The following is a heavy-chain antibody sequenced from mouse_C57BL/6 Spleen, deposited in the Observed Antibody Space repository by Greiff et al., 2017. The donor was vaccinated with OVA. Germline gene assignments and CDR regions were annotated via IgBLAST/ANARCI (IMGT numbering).Heavy chain of an antibody. Sequence: QVQLQQPGAELVRPGTSVKLSCKASGYTFTSYWMHWVKQRPGQGLEWIGLIDPSDSYTNYNQKFKGKATLTVDTSSSTAYMQLSSLTSEDSAVYYCARKDYGSLYAMDYWGQGTSVTVSS. D-gene: IGHD1-1*01. J-gene: IGHJ4*01. V-gene: IGHV1-59*01. CDR1: GYTFTSYW. CDR2: IDPSDSYT. CDR3: ARKDYGSLYAMDY.